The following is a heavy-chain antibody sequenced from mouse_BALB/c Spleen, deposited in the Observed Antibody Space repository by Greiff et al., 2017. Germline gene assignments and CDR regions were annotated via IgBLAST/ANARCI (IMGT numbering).Heavy chain of an antibody. V-gene: IGHV5-4*02. CDR3: ARDYRYDGWFAY. CDR1: GFTFSDYY. Sequence: EVQLVESGGGLVKPGGSLKLSCAASGFTFSDYYMYWVRQTPEKRLESVATISDGGSYTYYPDSVKGRFTISRDNAKNNLYLQMSSLKSEDTAMYYCARDYRYDGWFAYWGQGTLVTVSA. J-gene: IGHJ3*01. CDR2: ISDGGSYT. D-gene: IGHD2-14*01.